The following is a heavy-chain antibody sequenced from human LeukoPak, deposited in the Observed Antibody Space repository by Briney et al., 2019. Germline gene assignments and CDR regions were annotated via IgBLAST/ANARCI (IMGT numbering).Heavy chain of an antibody. J-gene: IGHJ4*02. V-gene: IGHV4-59*01. CDR1: GGSISSYY. CDR2: IYYSGST. Sequence: SETLSLTCTVYGGSISSYYWSWIRQPPGKGLEWIGYIYYSGSTNYNPSLKSRVTISVDTSKNQFSLKLSSVTAADTAVYYCARGGSGWYIDYWGQGTLVTVSS. CDR3: ARGGSGWYIDY. D-gene: IGHD6-19*01.